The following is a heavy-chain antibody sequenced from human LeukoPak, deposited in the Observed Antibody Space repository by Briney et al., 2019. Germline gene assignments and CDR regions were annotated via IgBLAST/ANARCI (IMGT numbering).Heavy chain of an antibody. V-gene: IGHV1-18*01. CDR3: SRSRGQPAADLLFDY. CDR1: GYTFTSYG. Sequence: ASVKVSCKASGYTFTSYGISWVRHAPGQGLEWMVWISAYNGNTNYAQKLQGRVTMTTDTSTSTAYMELRSLRSDDTAVYYCSRSRGQPAADLLFDYWGQGTLVTVSS. CDR2: ISAYNGNT. J-gene: IGHJ4*02. D-gene: IGHD2-2*01.